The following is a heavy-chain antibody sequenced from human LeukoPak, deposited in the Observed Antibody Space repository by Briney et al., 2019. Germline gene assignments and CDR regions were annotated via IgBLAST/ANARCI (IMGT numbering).Heavy chain of an antibody. CDR3: ARDLYDSGAYSSPIDY. Sequence: GGSLRLSCAASRFAFSSYSINWVRQAPGKGLEWLSYITSSSSTIYYADSVKGRFTISRDNAKNSLYLQMNSLRAEDTAVYYCARDLYDSGAYSSPIDYWGQGTLVTVS. CDR2: ITSSSSTI. V-gene: IGHV3-48*01. J-gene: IGHJ4*02. D-gene: IGHD3-22*01. CDR1: RFAFSSYS.